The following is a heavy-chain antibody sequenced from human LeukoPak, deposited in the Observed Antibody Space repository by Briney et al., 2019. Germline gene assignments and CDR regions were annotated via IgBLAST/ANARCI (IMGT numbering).Heavy chain of an antibody. D-gene: IGHD6-13*01. CDR1: GYTLTELS. Sequence: ASVKVSCKVSGYTLTELSMHWVRQAPGKGLEWMGGFDPEDGETIYAQKFQGRVTMTEDTSTDTAYMELSSLRSEDTAVYYCASIAAAGGGGGPWGSNAFGIWGQGTMVTVSS. CDR2: FDPEDGET. J-gene: IGHJ3*02. V-gene: IGHV1-24*01. CDR3: ASIAAAGGGGGPWGSNAFGI.